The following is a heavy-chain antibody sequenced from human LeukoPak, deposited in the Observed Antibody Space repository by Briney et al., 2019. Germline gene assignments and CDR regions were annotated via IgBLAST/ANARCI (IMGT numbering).Heavy chain of an antibody. D-gene: IGHD5-18*01. Sequence: PSETLSLTCTVSGGSISSSDYYWGWIRQPPGKGLEWIGSIYYSGSSYYNPSLKSRVTISVHTSKNQFSLKLSSVTAADTAVYYCARHVDTATDYFDYWGQGTLVTVSS. CDR2: IYYSGSS. J-gene: IGHJ4*02. CDR3: ARHVDTATDYFDY. V-gene: IGHV4-39*01. CDR1: GGSISSSDYY.